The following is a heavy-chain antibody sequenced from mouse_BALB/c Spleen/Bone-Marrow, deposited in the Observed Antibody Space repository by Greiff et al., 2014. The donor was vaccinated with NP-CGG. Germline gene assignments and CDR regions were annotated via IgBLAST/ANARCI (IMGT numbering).Heavy chain of an antibody. CDR2: ISSGGSNT. Sequence: EVKLVESGGGLVKPGGSLKLSCAASGFAFSGYDVSWVRQTPEKRLEWVAYISSGGSNTYYPDTVKGRFTISRDNAKNTLYLQMNSLKSEDTAMYYCARQRGYAYAMDYWGQGTSVTVSS. J-gene: IGHJ4*01. CDR3: ARQRGYAYAMDY. D-gene: IGHD2-2*01. V-gene: IGHV5-12-1*01. CDR1: GFAFSGYD.